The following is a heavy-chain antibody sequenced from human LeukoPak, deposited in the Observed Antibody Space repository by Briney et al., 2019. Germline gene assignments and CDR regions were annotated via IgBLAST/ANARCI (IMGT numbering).Heavy chain of an antibody. CDR3: ARDTNWNEYDYFGMDV. J-gene: IGHJ6*02. V-gene: IGHV3-21*01. Sequence: PGGSLRLSCAVSGFAFSSYSMNWVRQAPGKGLEWVSSISSSSSNIYYADSLKGRFTISRDNAKNSLYLQMNSLRAEDTAVYYCARDTNWNEYDYFGMDVWGQGTTVTVSS. CDR1: GFAFSSYS. CDR2: ISSSSSNI. D-gene: IGHD1-1*01.